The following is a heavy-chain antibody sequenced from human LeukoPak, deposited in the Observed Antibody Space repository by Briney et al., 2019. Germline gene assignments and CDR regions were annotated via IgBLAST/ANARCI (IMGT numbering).Heavy chain of an antibody. Sequence: SETLSLTCTVSGGSISTYYWSWFRQPPGKGLEWIGYIYYSGSTNYNPSLESRVTISVDTSKNQFSLKLSPVTAADTAVYYCARGRKTFQYWGQGTLVTVSS. CDR3: ARGRKTFQY. D-gene: IGHD2-21*01. CDR1: GGSISTYY. J-gene: IGHJ1*01. CDR2: IYYSGST. V-gene: IGHV4-59*01.